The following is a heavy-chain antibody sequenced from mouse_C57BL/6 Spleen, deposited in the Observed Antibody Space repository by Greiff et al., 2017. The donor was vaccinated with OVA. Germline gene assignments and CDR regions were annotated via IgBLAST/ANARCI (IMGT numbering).Heavy chain of an antibody. CDR3: TRSPSTIVYAIDY. CDR1: GYTFTDYY. J-gene: IGHJ4*01. CDR2: INPYNGGT. V-gene: IGHV1-19*01. Sequence: EVQLQQSGPVLVKPGASVKMSCKASGYTFTDYYMNWVKQSPGKGLEWIGVINPYNGGTSYNQKFKGKATLTVDKSSSTAYMELRSLTSEDSAVYYCTRSPSTIVYAIDYWGQGTSLTVSS. D-gene: IGHD2-12*01.